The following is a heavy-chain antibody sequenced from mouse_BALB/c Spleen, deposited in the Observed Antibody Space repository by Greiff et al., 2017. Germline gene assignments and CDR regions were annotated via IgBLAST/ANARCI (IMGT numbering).Heavy chain of an antibody. CDR2: ISSGGSYN. Sequence: EVQLVESGGDLVKPGGSLKLSCAASGFTFSSYGMSWVRQTPDKRLEWVATISSGGSYNYYPDSVKGRFTISRDNAKNTLYLQMSSLKSEDTAMYYCAREGLGSPYYFDYWGQGTTLTVSS. V-gene: IGHV5-6*01. J-gene: IGHJ2*01. CDR1: GFTFSSYG. CDR3: AREGLGSPYYFDY.